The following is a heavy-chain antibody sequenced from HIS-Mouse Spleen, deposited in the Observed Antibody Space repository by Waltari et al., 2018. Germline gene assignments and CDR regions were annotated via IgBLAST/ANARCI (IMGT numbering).Heavy chain of an antibody. CDR1: GFTFSNAW. CDR3: TTRPYCTNGVCFDY. J-gene: IGHJ4*02. V-gene: IGHV3-15*01. CDR2: IKSKTDGGTT. D-gene: IGHD2-8*01. Sequence: EVQLVESGGGLVKPGGSLRLSCAASGFTFSNAWMSWVRQAQGKGLEWVGRIKSKTDGGTTDYAAPVKGRFTISRDDSKNTLYLQMNSLKTEDTAVYYCTTRPYCTNGVCFDYWGQGTLVTVSS.